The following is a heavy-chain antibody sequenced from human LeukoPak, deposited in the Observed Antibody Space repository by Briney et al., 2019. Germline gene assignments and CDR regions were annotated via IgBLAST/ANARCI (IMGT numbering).Heavy chain of an antibody. CDR2: INPNSGGT. J-gene: IGHJ4*02. D-gene: IGHD4-17*01. CDR3: ARERDYGDRVKDY. Sequence: GAPVKVSCKASGYIFTGYYMHWVRQAPGQGLEWMGRINPNSGGTNYAQKFQGRVTMTRDTSISTAYMELSGLRSDDTAVYYCARERDYGDRVKDYWGQGTLVTVSS. CDR1: GYIFTGYY. V-gene: IGHV1-2*06.